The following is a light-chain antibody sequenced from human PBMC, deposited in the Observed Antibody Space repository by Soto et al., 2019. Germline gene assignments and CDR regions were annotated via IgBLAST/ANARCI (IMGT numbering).Light chain of an antibody. Sequence: QAVVTQPPSVSGAPGQRVTISCTGSSSNIGANNDVHWYQQLPETAPKLLIYGNTNRPSGVPDRFSASKSGTSASLAITGLQPEDEADYYCQSYDNSLSGSYVFGTGTKLTVL. CDR3: QSYDNSLSGSYV. J-gene: IGLJ1*01. V-gene: IGLV1-40*01. CDR1: SSNIGANND. CDR2: GNT.